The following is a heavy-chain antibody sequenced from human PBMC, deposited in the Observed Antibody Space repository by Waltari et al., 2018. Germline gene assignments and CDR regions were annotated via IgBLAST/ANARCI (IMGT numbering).Heavy chain of an antibody. CDR3: ARARYSSPRFDY. V-gene: IGHV3-7*01. D-gene: IGHD6-13*01. CDR2: IKQDGSEK. J-gene: IGHJ4*02. Sequence: EVQLVESGGGLVRPGGSLRLSCAAPGFTFSGYWMHWVRQAPGKGLEWVANIKQDGSEKYYVDSVKGRFTISRDNAKNSLYLQMNSLRAEDTAVYYCARARYSSPRFDYWGQGTLVTVSS. CDR1: GFTFSGYW.